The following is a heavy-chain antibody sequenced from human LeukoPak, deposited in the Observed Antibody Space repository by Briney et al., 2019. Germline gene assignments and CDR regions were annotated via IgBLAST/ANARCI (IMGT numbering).Heavy chain of an antibody. V-gene: IGHV4-39*01. D-gene: IGHD6-6*01. J-gene: IGHJ4*02. CDR2: IHYSGST. CDR3: ARRPGIGSSSLYFDY. Sequence: SETLSLTCTVSGGSISSSSYYWGWIRQPPGKGLEWIGTIHYSGSTYYNPSLKSRVTISVDTFKNQFSLKLSSVTAADTAVYYCARRPGIGSSSLYFDYWGQGTLVTVSS. CDR1: GGSISSSSYY.